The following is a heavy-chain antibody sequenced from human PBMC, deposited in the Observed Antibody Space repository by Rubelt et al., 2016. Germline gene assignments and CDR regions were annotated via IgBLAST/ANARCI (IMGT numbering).Heavy chain of an antibody. J-gene: IGHJ5*01. CDR2: VSDGGST. CDR1: YN. V-gene: IGHV3-23*01. Sequence: YNMNWVRQAPGKGLEWVSTVSDGGSTYNADSVKGRFTISRDNSKNTVYLQMNSLRAEDTAVYYCAKDASNSWFDYWGQGTLVTVSS. CDR3: AKDASNSWFDY.